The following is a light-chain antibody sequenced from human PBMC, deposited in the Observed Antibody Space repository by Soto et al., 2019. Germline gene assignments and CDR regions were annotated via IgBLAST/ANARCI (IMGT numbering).Light chain of an antibody. J-gene: IGLJ3*02. CDR2: EVS. Sequence: QSALTQPASVSGSPGQSITISCTGTSIDVGGYNYVSWYQQHPGKAPKLMIYEVSNRPSGVSNRFSGSKSGNTASLAISGLQAEAEADYYCTSYTSSSTWVFGGGTKLTVL. CDR3: TSYTSSSTWV. CDR1: SIDVGGYNY. V-gene: IGLV2-14*01.